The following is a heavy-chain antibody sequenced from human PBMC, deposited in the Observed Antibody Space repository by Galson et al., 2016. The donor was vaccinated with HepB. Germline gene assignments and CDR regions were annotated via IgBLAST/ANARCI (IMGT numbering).Heavy chain of an antibody. Sequence: SLRLSCAASGFTFSNYAMHWVRQAPGKGLEWVAVISFDGNNEYYADSVKGRFTTSRDNSKTTVFLQMNSLRAEDTAVYYCATTARVPTTMTNWFDPWGQGTLVTVSS. CDR1: GFTFSNYA. J-gene: IGHJ5*02. CDR3: ATTARVPTTMTNWFDP. V-gene: IGHV3-30-3*01. D-gene: IGHD4/OR15-4a*01. CDR2: ISFDGNNE.